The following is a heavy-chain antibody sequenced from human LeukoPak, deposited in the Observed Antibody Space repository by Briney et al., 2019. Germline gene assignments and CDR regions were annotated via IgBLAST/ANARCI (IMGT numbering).Heavy chain of an antibody. CDR1: GGSISSYY. J-gene: IGHJ5*02. D-gene: IGHD3-9*01. Sequence: SSETLSPTCTVSGGSISSYYWSWIRQPPGKGLEWIGYIYYSGSTNYNPSLKSRVTISVDTSKNQFSLKLSSVTAADTAVYYCARANDYDILTGYPNWFDPWGQGTLVTVSS. CDR2: IYYSGST. CDR3: ARANDYDILTGYPNWFDP. V-gene: IGHV4-59*12.